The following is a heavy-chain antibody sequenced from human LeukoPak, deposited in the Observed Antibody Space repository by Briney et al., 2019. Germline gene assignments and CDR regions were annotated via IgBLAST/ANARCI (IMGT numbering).Heavy chain of an antibody. V-gene: IGHV1-8*01. D-gene: IGHD3-22*01. CDR3: ARSTSYDSSGYTDY. Sequence: ASVKVSCKASGYTFTSYDINWVRQATGQGLEWMGWMNPNSGNTGYAQKFQGRVTMTRNTSISTAYMELSSLRSEDTAVYYCARSTSYDSSGYTDYWGQGTLVTVSS. CDR2: MNPNSGNT. CDR1: GYTFTSYD. J-gene: IGHJ4*02.